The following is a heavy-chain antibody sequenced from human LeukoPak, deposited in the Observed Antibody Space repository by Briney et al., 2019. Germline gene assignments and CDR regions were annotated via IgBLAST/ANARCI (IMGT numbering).Heavy chain of an antibody. V-gene: IGHV4-34*01. D-gene: IGHD6-19*01. CDR2: INHSGST. CDR1: GGSFSGYY. Sequence: SETLSLTCAVYGGSFSGYYWSWIRQPPGRGLEWIGEINHSGSTNYNPSLKSRVTISVDTSKIQFSLKLSSVTAADTAVYYCARGTYSSGWYLQYYYYYGMDVWGQGTTVTVSS. J-gene: IGHJ6*02. CDR3: ARGTYSSGWYLQYYYYYGMDV.